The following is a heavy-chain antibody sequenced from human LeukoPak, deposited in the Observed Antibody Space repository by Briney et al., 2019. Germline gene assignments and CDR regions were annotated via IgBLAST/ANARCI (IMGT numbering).Heavy chain of an antibody. CDR2: MNPNSGNT. CDR1: GYTCTTYD. V-gene: IGHV1-8*01. CDR3: ARGRGSGHKENWFDP. D-gene: IGHD6-19*01. J-gene: IGHJ5*02. Sequence: EASVKVFCEASGYTCTTYDINWVRQATGQGHEWMGWMNPNSGNTGYAQKFQGRVTMTRNTSISTAYMELSSLRSEDTAVYYCARGRGSGHKENWFDPWGQGTLVTVSS.